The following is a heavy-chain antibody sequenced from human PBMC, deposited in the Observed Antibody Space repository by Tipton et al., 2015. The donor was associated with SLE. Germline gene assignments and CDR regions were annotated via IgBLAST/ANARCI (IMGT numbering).Heavy chain of an antibody. CDR2: INPNSGGT. D-gene: IGHD3-22*01. V-gene: IGHV1-2*06. CDR3: ARWPHDSSSPFDY. Sequence: MVQSGPEVKKPGASVKVSCKASGYTFTGYYMHWVRQAPGQGLEWMGRINPNSGGTNYAQKFQGRVTMTRDTSISTAYMELSRLRSDDTAVYYCARWPHDSSSPFDYWGQGTLVTVSS. CDR1: GYTFTGYY. J-gene: IGHJ4*02.